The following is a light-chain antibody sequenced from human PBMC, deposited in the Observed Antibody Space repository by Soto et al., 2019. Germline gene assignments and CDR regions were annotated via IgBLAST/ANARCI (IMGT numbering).Light chain of an antibody. CDR1: SSDVGGYNY. CDR2: EVS. V-gene: IGLV2-14*01. J-gene: IGLJ1*01. CDR3: SSYTSSSPPYV. Sequence: QSVLTQPASVSGSPGQSITISCTGTSSDVGGYNYVSWYQQHPGKAPKLMIYEVSNRPSGVSNRFSGSKPGNTASLTISGLQAEDEADYYCSSYTSSSPPYVFGTGTKLTVL.